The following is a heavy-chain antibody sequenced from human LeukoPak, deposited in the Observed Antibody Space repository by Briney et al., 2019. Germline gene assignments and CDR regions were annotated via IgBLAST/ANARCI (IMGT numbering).Heavy chain of an antibody. CDR2: ISSSGTT. D-gene: IGHD3-16*01. CDR3: ARGGLQAGGSARNDY. CDR1: GFIFSDYY. J-gene: IGHJ4*02. V-gene: IGHV3-11*01. Sequence: GGSLRLSCAASGFIFSDYYMSWIRQAPGKGLEWVSYISSSGTTYYADSVRGRFTISRDNAQNSLYMQMNSLRVDDTAVCYCARGGLQAGGSARNDYWGQGTLVTVSS.